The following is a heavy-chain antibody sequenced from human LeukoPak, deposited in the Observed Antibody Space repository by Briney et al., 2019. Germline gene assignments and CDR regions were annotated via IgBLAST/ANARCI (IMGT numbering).Heavy chain of an antibody. CDR1: GYTFTNYG. CDR3: ARETDMVRGLYAFDN. Sequence: GASVKVSCEASGYTFTNYGISWVRQAPGQGLEWMGWISADNGDTSYAQKFQGRVTMTTDTSTSTAYMELRSLRSDEMAVYFCARETDMVRGLYAFDNWGQGTMVTVSS. CDR2: ISADNGDT. V-gene: IGHV1-18*03. D-gene: IGHD3-10*01. J-gene: IGHJ3*02.